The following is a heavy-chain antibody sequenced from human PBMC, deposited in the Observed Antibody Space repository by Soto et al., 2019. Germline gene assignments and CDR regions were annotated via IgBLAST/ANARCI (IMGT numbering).Heavy chain of an antibody. CDR2: VYWDDDK. D-gene: IGHD3-16*01. J-gene: IGHJ4*02. CDR1: GFSLNTRDVG. CDR3: AHGRGGVASF. Sequence: QITLNESGPALVKPTQTLTLTCTFSGFSLNTRDVGVGWIRQPPGKALEWLGVVYWDDDKTYSPSLKSRLTITTDTPKTQVVLRMTKMDPVDTATYYCAHGRGGVASFWGQGTLVTVSS. V-gene: IGHV2-5*02.